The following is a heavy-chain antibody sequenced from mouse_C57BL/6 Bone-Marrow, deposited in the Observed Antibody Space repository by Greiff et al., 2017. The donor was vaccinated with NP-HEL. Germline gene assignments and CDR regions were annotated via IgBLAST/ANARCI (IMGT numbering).Heavy chain of an antibody. CDR1: GYTFTSYW. CDR2: IHPNSGST. CDR3: AIGGLRRWYFDV. J-gene: IGHJ1*03. Sequence: QVHVKQSGAELVKPGASVKLSCKASGYTFTSYWMHWVKQRPGQGLEWIGMIHPNSGSTNYNEKFKSKATLTVDKSSSTAYMQLSILTSEDSAVYYCAIGGLRRWYFDVWGTGTTVTVSS. V-gene: IGHV1-64*01. D-gene: IGHD2-2*01.